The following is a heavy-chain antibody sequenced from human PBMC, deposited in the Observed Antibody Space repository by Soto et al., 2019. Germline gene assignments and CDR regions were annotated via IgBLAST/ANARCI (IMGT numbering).Heavy chain of an antibody. CDR3: ARGEPVLLWFGEDFDY. D-gene: IGHD3-10*01. V-gene: IGHV3-30-3*01. Sequence: ESGGGVVQPGRSLRLSCAASGFTFSSYAMHWVRQAPGKGLEWVAVISYDGSNKYYADSVKGRFTISRDNSKNTLYLQMNSLRAEDTAVYYCARGEPVLLWFGEDFDYWGQGTLVTVSS. J-gene: IGHJ4*02. CDR1: GFTFSSYA. CDR2: ISYDGSNK.